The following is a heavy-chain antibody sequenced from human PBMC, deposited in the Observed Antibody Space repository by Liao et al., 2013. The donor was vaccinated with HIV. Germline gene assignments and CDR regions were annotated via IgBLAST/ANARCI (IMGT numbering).Heavy chain of an antibody. Sequence: QVHLQQWGAGLLRPSETLSLTCTVYGGSFSGYYWTWIRQTPGKGLEWIGQIDESGSTNYSPSLRSRVSMSVDTSENQFSLKLSSVTAADTAVYYCARGFRLRLGLVDYWGQGTLVTVSS. CDR1: GGSFSGYY. J-gene: IGHJ4*02. CDR3: ARGFRLRLGLVDY. D-gene: IGHD3-16*01. CDR2: IDESGST. V-gene: IGHV4-34*02.